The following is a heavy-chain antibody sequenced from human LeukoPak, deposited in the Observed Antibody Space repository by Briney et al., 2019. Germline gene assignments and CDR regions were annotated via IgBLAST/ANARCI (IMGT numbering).Heavy chain of an antibody. Sequence: GRSLRLSCAASGFTFSSYGMHWVRQAPGKGLEWVADIWYDGSNKYYADSVKGRFTISRDNSKNPLYLQMNSLRAEDTAVYYCAKSSGWYSGYFDYWGQGTLVTVSS. CDR3: AKSSGWYSGYFDY. V-gene: IGHV3-33*06. J-gene: IGHJ4*02. CDR2: IWYDGSNK. D-gene: IGHD6-19*01. CDR1: GFTFSSYG.